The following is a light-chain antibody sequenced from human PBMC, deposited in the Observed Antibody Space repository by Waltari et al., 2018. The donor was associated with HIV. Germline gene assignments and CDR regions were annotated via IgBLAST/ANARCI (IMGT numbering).Light chain of an antibody. J-gene: IGKJ1*01. V-gene: IGKV3-15*01. CDR3: QQYDNWPPWT. CDR1: QSVSKN. Sequence: EIVMTQSPAPLPVSPGASASLSCRASQSVSKNLAWYQQKPGQAPRLLIYGASTRATGIPARFSGSGSWTEFTLTISTLHSEDSAVYYCQQYDNWPPWTFGQGTKVEIK. CDR2: GAS.